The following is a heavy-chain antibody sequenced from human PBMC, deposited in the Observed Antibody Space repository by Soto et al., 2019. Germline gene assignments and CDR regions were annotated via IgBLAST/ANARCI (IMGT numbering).Heavy chain of an antibody. Sequence: PVLSLRLSCAASGFTFSSYAMIWVRQAPGKGLEWVSATSGSGRSTNYADSVKRRFTNSRDNSKDALYLQMSSLRAEDTAVYYCARMRGFCSSTSCLYGMDVWGQGTTVTVSS. CDR1: GFTFSSYA. J-gene: IGHJ6*02. V-gene: IGHV3-23*01. CDR3: ARMRGFCSSTSCLYGMDV. D-gene: IGHD2-2*01. CDR2: TSGSGRST.